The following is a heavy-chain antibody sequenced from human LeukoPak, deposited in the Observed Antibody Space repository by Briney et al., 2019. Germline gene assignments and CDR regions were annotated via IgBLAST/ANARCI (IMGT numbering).Heavy chain of an antibody. D-gene: IGHD6-13*01. CDR3: ARGPGSWYSVWFDP. CDR2: INHSGST. CDR1: GGSFSGYY. J-gene: IGHJ5*02. V-gene: IGHV4-34*01. Sequence: SETLSLTCAVYGGSFSGYYWSWIRQPPGKGLEWIGEINHSGSTNYNPSLKSRVTISVDTSKNQFSLKLSPVTAADTAVYYCARGPGSWYSVWFDPWGQGTLVTVSS.